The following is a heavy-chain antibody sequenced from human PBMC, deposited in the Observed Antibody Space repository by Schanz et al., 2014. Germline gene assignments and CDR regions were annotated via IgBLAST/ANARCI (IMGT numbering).Heavy chain of an antibody. CDR3: ARDYYGSGSYFNWFDP. CDR1: GGSITSDW. CDR2: IYHSGGT. V-gene: IGHV4-4*02. Sequence: QVQLQESGPGLMKPSGTLSLTCAVSGGSITSDWWSWVRQPPGKGLEWIGEIYHSGGTNYNPSLKNRVPISVDKSKNRFPRTLSSVTAADTAVYYCARDYYGSGSYFNWFDPWGQGTLVTVSS. J-gene: IGHJ5*02. D-gene: IGHD3-10*01.